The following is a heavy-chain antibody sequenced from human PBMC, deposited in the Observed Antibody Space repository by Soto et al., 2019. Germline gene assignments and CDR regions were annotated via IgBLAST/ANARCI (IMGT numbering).Heavy chain of an antibody. Sequence: RASVKVSCKTSGFTFTTYYRHWVRQAPGQGLEWMGMIDPSGGSTTYAQKFQGRITMTSDMSTSTVYMELSSLRSENTAVYYCARVPYDTTGYYAFWGQGTLVTVSS. V-gene: IGHV1-46*01. J-gene: IGHJ4*02. CDR1: GFTFTTYY. D-gene: IGHD3-22*01. CDR2: IDPSGGST. CDR3: ARVPYDTTGYYAF.